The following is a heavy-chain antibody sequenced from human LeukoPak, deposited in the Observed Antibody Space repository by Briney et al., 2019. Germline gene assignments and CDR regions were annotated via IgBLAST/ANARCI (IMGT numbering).Heavy chain of an antibody. CDR1: GGSISSSNW. D-gene: IGHD1-26*01. CDR3: AKHSGSYYFDY. J-gene: IGHJ4*02. V-gene: IGHV4-4*02. CDR2: IYHSGST. Sequence: PSGTLSLTCAVSGGSISSSNWWSWVRQPPGKGLEWIGEIYHSGSTNYNPSLKSRVTISVDTSKNQFSLKLSSVTAADTAVYYCAKHSGSYYFDYWGQGTLVTVSS.